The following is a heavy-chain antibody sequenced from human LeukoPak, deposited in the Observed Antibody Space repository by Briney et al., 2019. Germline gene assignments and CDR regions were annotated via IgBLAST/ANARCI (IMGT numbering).Heavy chain of an antibody. J-gene: IGHJ4*02. CDR1: GYTFTGYY. V-gene: IGHV1-2*02. CDR2: INPNSGGT. CDR3: ARWRTTGAYYFDY. Sequence: ASVKVSCKASGYTFTGYYMHWVRQAPGQGLEWMVWINPNSGGTNYAQKFQGRVTMTRDTSISTAYMELSRLRSDDTAVYYCARWRTTGAYYFDYWGQGTLVTVSS. D-gene: IGHD1-1*01.